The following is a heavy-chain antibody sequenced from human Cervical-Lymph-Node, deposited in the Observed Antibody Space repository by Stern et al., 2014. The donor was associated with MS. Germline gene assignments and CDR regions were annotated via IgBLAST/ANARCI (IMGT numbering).Heavy chain of an antibody. CDR2: IYYSGAT. CDR1: GGSINNGDYY. V-gene: IGHV4-31*03. D-gene: IGHD1-1*01. J-gene: IGHJ6*02. CDR3: ARELSGMYGMDV. Sequence: QVQLEESGAGLVKPSQTLSLTCTVSGGSINNGDYYWSWVRPHPGMGLEWLGYIYYSGATYSHPALNGRLTISVDTSKRHFSLKLTSVTAADTAVYYCARELSGMYGMDVWGQGTTVTVSS.